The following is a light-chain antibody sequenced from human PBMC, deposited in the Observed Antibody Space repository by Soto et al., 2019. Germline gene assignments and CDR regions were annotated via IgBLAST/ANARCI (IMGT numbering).Light chain of an antibody. CDR2: EVS. CDR3: SSRTPSNPYL. V-gene: IGLV2-14*01. J-gene: IGLJ1*01. CDR1: SSDIGAYNS. Sequence: QSALTQPASVSGSPGQSITISCTGTSSDIGAYNSVSWYQQHPGKAPKLMIYEVSNRPSGVSNRFSASKSGNTASLTISGLQAEDEADYYCSSRTPSNPYLFGTGTKLTVL.